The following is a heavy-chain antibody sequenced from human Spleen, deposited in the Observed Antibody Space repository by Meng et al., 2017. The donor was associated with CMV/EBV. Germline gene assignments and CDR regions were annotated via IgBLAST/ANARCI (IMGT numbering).Heavy chain of an antibody. CDR3: ARATGYSSSPRYFQH. CDR1: GDSINSGGYY. J-gene: IGHJ1*01. Sequence: SETLSLTCIVSGDSINSGGYYWSWIRQLPGKDLEWIGYIFHSGSAYSNPSLKSRLTISVDTSKNQFSLRLGSVTAADTAVYYCARATGYSSSPRYFQHWGQGTLVTVSS. V-gene: IGHV4-31*03. CDR2: IFHSGSA. D-gene: IGHD6-13*01.